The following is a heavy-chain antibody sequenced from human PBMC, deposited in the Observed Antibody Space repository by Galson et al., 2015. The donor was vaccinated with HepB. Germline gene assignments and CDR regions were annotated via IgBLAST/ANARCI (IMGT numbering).Heavy chain of an antibody. CDR3: AGYYYYESTGYYSLDY. V-gene: IGHV3-11*01. J-gene: IGHJ4*02. Sequence: SLRLSCAASGFIFSDYHMTWVRQAPGKGLEWISYISDSGHIKYYADSLKGRFTISRDNAKNSLYLQMNSLRAEDTAVYYCAGYYYYESTGYYSLDYWGQGTLVTVSS. D-gene: IGHD3-22*01. CDR2: ISDSGHIK. CDR1: GFIFSDYH.